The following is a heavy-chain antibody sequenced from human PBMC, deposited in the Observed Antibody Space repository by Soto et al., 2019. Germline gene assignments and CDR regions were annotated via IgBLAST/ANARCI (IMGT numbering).Heavy chain of an antibody. CDR2: INHSGST. D-gene: IGHD2-15*01. CDR3: ARRGVALGDY. J-gene: IGHJ4*02. CDR1: GGSFSGYY. V-gene: IGHV4-34*01. Sequence: QVQLQQWGAGLLKPSETLSLTCAVYGGSFSGYYWSWIRQPPGKGLEWIGEINHSGSTNYNPSLKSRVTISVDTSKNQFSLKLSSVTAADTAVYYGARRGVALGDYWGQGTLVTVSS.